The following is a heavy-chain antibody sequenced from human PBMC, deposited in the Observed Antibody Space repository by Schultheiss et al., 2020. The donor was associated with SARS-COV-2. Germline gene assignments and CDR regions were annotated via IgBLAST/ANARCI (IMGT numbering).Heavy chain of an antibody. V-gene: IGHV4-31*03. D-gene: IGHD3-3*01. CDR3: ASISTIFGVVREP. Sequence: SETLSFTCTVSGGSISSGGYYWSWIRQHPGKGLEWIGYIYYSGSTYYNPSLKSRVTISVDTSKNQFSLKLSSVTAADTAVYYCASISTIFGVVREPWGQGTLVTVSS. CDR2: IYYSGST. J-gene: IGHJ5*02. CDR1: GGSISSGGYY.